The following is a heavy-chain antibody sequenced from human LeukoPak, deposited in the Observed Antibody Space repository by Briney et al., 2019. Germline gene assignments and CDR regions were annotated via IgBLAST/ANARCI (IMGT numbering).Heavy chain of an antibody. CDR1: GDSVSSNSAA. D-gene: IGHD4-17*01. V-gene: IGHV6-1*01. CDR3: ARTTGYFDS. CDR2: TYYRSKWYI. J-gene: IGHJ4*02. Sequence: SQTLSLTCAISGDSVSSNSAAWNWIRQSPSRGLEWLGRTYYRSKWYIEYAVSMKGRITINPDTTKNQFSLQLHSMTPEDTAVYYCARTTGYFDSWGRGTLVTVSS.